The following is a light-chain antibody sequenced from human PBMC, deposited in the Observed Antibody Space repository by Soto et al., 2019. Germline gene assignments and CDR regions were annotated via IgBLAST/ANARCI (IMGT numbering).Light chain of an antibody. Sequence: EIVMTQSPATLSVSPGERATLSCRASQSVSSNLAWYQQKPGQAPRLLIYAASTRAIGIPARFSGSGSGSEFTLTISSLQSKDFADYYCQQYSNWPLTFGGGTKMEIK. J-gene: IGKJ4*01. CDR1: QSVSSN. V-gene: IGKV3-15*01. CDR3: QQYSNWPLT. CDR2: AAS.